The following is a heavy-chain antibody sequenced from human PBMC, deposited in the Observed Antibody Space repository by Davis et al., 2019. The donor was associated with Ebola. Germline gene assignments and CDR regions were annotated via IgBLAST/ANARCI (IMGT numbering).Heavy chain of an antibody. D-gene: IGHD5-18*01. Sequence: GESLKIFCAASGFTFINYWMHWVRQAPGKGLEWVSRANSDGSTTGYGDSVKGRFAISRDNARNTLYLQMNSLRAEDTAVYYCSREVRGGFSPMDLWGTGTTVTVSS. CDR3: SREVRGGFSPMDL. J-gene: IGHJ6*04. V-gene: IGHV3-74*01. CDR2: ANSDGSTT. CDR1: GFTFINYW.